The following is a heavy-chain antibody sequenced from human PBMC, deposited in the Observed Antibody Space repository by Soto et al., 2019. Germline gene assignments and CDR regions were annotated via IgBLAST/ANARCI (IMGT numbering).Heavy chain of an antibody. CDR1: GFTVSSYA. Sequence: GGSLRLSCAASGFTVSSYAMSWVRQAPGKGLEWVSAISGRGVSTYYADSVKGRFTISRDNSENTLYLQMNSLRAEHTAVYYCAKNPGSYYSALKSAFDIWGQGTMVTVSS. D-gene: IGHD3-10*01. V-gene: IGHV3-23*01. CDR3: AKNPGSYYSALKSAFDI. CDR2: ISGRGVST. J-gene: IGHJ3*02.